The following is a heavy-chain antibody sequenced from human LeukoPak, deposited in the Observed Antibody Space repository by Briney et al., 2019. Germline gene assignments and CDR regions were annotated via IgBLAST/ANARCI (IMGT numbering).Heavy chain of an antibody. Sequence: PSETLSLTCTVSGGSIRSYYWGWIRQPAGKGPEWIGEINHSGSTNYNPSLKSRVTISVDTSKNQFSLKLSSVTAADTAVYYCARGHYALYGYWGQGTLVTVSS. CDR2: INHSGST. D-gene: IGHD2-2*01. V-gene: IGHV4-34*01. J-gene: IGHJ4*02. CDR3: ARGHYALYGY. CDR1: GGSIRSYY.